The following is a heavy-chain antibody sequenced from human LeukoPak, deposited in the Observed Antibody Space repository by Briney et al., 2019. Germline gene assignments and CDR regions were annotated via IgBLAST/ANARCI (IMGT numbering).Heavy chain of an antibody. Sequence: GESLKISCKGSGYTFSSSWIGWVRQMPGKGLEWMGIIYPGDSDTRYSPSFQGQVTISADKCINTAYLQWSSLKATDTGIYYCARQYGRPFDYWGQGTLVTVSS. J-gene: IGHJ4*02. CDR3: ARQYGRPFDY. V-gene: IGHV5-51*01. CDR2: IYPGDSDT. CDR1: GYTFSSSW. D-gene: IGHD4-17*01.